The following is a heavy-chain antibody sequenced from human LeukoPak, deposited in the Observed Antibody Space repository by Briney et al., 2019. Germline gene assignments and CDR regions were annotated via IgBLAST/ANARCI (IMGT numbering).Heavy chain of an antibody. J-gene: IGHJ4*02. CDR3: AKDPGAFSGLGYDY. D-gene: IGHD3-10*01. V-gene: IGHV3-23*01. CDR1: GFTFTTYA. Sequence: GGSLRLSCAASGFTFTTYAMSWVRQAPGKGLEWVSTISGSGAGTHYADSVKGRFTISRDNSKNTLYLQMHSLRAEDTAVYYCAKDPGAFSGLGYDYWGQGTLVTVSS. CDR2: ISGSGAGT.